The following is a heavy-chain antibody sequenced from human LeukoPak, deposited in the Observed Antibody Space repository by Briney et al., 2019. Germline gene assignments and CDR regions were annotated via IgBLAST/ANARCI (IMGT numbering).Heavy chain of an antibody. CDR2: IYYSGST. CDR1: GGSISSSSYF. Sequence: SETLSLTCAVSGGSISSSSYFWGWIRQPPGKGLEWIGVIYYSGSTYYSPSLKSRVTISVDTSKNQFSLTLSSVTAADKAVYYCARHGGYGSYFDYWGEGTLVTVSS. J-gene: IGHJ4*02. V-gene: IGHV4-39*01. CDR3: ARHGGYGSYFDY. D-gene: IGHD5-12*01.